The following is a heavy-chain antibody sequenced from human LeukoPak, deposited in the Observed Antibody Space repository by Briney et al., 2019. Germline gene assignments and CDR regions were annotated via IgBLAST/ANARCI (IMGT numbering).Heavy chain of an antibody. Sequence: GESLKISCKGSGYSFTSYWISWVRQMPGKGLEWMGRIDPSDSYTNYSPSFQGHVTISADKSISTAYLQWSSLKASDTAMYYCARRPVVAATITPYGMDVWGQGTTVTVSS. CDR3: ARRPVVAATITPYGMDV. V-gene: IGHV5-10-1*01. CDR2: IDPSDSYT. CDR1: GYSFTSYW. D-gene: IGHD2-15*01. J-gene: IGHJ6*02.